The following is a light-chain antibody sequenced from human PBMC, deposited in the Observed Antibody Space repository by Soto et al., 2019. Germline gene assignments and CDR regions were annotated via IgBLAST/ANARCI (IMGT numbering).Light chain of an antibody. CDR2: TAS. CDR1: QSVYSNF. CDR3: QQYGSSPLT. Sequence: EIVLPQSPCTLSLSPGERSTLSCISSQSVYSNFLAWYQQKPGQAPRLLIYTASSRATGIPDRFSGSGSGTDFTLTISRLEPEDFALYYCQQYGSSPLTFGGGTKVAI. V-gene: IGKV3-20*01. J-gene: IGKJ4*01.